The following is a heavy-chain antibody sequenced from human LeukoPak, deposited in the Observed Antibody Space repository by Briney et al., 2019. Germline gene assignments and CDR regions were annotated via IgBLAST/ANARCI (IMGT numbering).Heavy chain of an antibody. CDR3: ARLRYDFWSGYYYYYYYYMDV. V-gene: IGHV4-39*01. CDR1: GGSINNYY. Sequence: SETLSLTCSVSGGSINNYYWGWIRQPPGKGLEWIGSIYYSGSTYYNPSLKSRVTISVDTSKNQFSLKLSSVTAADTAVYYCARLRYDFWSGYYYYYYYYMDVWGKGTTVTVSS. J-gene: IGHJ6*03. CDR2: IYYSGST. D-gene: IGHD3-3*01.